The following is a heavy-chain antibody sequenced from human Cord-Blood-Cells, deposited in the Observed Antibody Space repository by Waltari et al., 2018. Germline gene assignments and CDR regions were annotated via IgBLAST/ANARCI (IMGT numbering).Heavy chain of an antibody. Sequence: QLQLQESGPGLVKPSETLSLTCTVSGGSISSSSYYWGGIRQPPGKGLEWIGSIYYSGSTYYNPSLKSRVTISVDTSKNQFSLKLSSVTAADTAVYYCARVFSGSFDYWGQGTLVTVSS. J-gene: IGHJ4*02. CDR3: ARVFSGSFDY. CDR2: IYYSGST. V-gene: IGHV4-39*01. D-gene: IGHD1-26*01. CDR1: GGSISSSSYY.